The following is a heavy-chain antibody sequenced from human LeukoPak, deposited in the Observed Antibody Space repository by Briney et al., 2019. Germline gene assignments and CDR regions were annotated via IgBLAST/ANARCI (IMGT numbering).Heavy chain of an antibody. V-gene: IGHV4/OR15-8*01. D-gene: IGHD1-14*01. CDR3: AYNRNFALDN. Sequence: SETLSLTCAVSGASIDSHSWWSWVRQPPGKGLEWIGEIYHSGGANYKPSLKSRVTMSVDTSKNHSSLKLTSVTAADTAVYYCAYNRNFALDNWGQGTLVTVSS. CDR1: GASIDSHSW. CDR2: IYHSGGA. J-gene: IGHJ4*02.